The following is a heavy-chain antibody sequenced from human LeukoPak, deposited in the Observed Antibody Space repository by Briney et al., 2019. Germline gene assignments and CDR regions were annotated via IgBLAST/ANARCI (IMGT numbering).Heavy chain of an antibody. D-gene: IGHD2-21*02. J-gene: IGHJ4*02. CDR2: ISVYNGNT. CDR1: GYTFTISH. CDR3: ARATELTYCGGDCYLDY. Sequence: GASVKVSCKTSGYTFTISHFTWVRQAPGQGLEWMGWISVYNGNTNYAPELQGRVTMTTDTSTSTAYMELRNLRSDDTAVYYCARATELTYCGGDCYLDYWGQGTLVTVSS. V-gene: IGHV1-18*04.